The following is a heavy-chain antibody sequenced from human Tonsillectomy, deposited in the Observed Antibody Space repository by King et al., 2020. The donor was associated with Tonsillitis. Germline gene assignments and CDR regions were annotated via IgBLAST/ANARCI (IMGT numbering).Heavy chain of an antibody. CDR2: ISSDGNNK. V-gene: IGHV3-30-3*01. CDR3: ASRWECSAGSCYSGSAEHFQH. Sequence: VQLVESGGGVVQPGRSLRLSCAASGFTCSNFAMHWVRPAPGKGREWVAVISSDGNNKHSADYLQGRFTISRDTSKKTRSLPMNSLRSEDTAVYYCASRWECSAGSCYSGSAEHFQHWGQGTLVTVSS. D-gene: IGHD2-15*01. J-gene: IGHJ1*01. CDR1: GFTCSNFA.